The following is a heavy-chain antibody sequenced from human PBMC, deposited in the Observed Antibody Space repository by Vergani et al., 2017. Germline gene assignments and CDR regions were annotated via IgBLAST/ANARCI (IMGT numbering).Heavy chain of an antibody. CDR1: GFSIDNGYY. CDR2: IYRTGRT. J-gene: IGHJ4*02. Sequence: QVQLQESGPGLVKPSETLSLTCAVSGFSIDNGYYWDWTRQPPGKGLEWIGSIYRTGRTHFNPSLKSRVTISVDTSNNHFSLRLNSLTAADTAVYYCARQSGIVYDIFSGTQYFFDFWGQGTLVTVSS. CDR3: ARQSGIVYDIFSGTQYFFDF. V-gene: IGHV4-38-2*01. D-gene: IGHD3-9*01.